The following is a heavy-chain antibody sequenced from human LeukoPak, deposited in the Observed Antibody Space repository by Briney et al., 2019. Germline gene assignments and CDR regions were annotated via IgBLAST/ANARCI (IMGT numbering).Heavy chain of an antibody. V-gene: IGHV1-18*01. J-gene: IGHJ6*03. D-gene: IGHD3-10*01. Sequence: ASVKVSCKASGYTFTSYGISWVRQAPGQGLEWMGWISAYNGNTTYAQKLPGRVTMTPDTSTSTAYMEVRSLRPHHTAVYYFSRAREPSRGSGSYLTKDYYYYMDVWGKGTTVTVSS. CDR2: ISAYNGNT. CDR3: SRAREPSRGSGSYLTKDYYYYMDV. CDR1: GYTFTSYG.